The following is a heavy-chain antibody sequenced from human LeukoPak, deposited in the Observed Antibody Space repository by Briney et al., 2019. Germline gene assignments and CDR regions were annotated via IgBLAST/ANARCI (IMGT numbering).Heavy chain of an antibody. CDR3: ARVSGDGYTLYWYFDL. J-gene: IGHJ2*01. CDR2: ITSNGGST. Sequence: HPGGSLRLSCAASGFTFNSYAMYWVRQAPGKGLEYVSAITSNGGSTYYANSVKGRFTISRDNSKNTLYLQMGSLRAEDMAVYYCARVSGDGYTLYWYFDLWGRGTLVTVSS. D-gene: IGHD5-24*01. CDR1: GFTFNSYA. V-gene: IGHV3-64*01.